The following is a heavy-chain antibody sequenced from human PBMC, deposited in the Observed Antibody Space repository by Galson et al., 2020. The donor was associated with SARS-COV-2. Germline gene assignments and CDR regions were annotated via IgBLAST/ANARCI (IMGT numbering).Heavy chain of an antibody. CDR3: AKNGLYYYDSSGYWNDAFDI. CDR1: GFTFSSYA. J-gene: IGHJ3*02. D-gene: IGHD3-22*01. Sequence: GESLKISCAASGFTFSSYAMSWVRQAPGKGLEWVSAISGSGGSTYYADSVKGRFTISRDNSKNTLYLQMNSLRAEDTAVYYCAKNGLYYYDSSGYWNDAFDIWGQGTMVTVSS. CDR2: ISGSGGST. V-gene: IGHV3-23*01.